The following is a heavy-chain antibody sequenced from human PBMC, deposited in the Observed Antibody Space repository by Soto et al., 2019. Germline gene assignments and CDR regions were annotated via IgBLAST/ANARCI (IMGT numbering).Heavy chain of an antibody. D-gene: IGHD1-26*01. CDR2: ISGSTIYT. J-gene: IGHJ4*02. CDR3: ARSMKGGKNFDH. CDR1: GFIFSDHY. Sequence: SLRLSCAASGFIFSDHYMSWIRQAPGKGLEWLAYISGSTIYTDYADSVKGRFTISRDNAKNSVYLQMNSLRVDDTAVYYCARSMKGGKNFDHWGQGTLVT. V-gene: IGHV3-11*03.